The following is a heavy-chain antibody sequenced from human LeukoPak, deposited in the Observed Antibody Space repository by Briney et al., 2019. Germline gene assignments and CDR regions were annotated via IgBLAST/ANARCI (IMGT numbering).Heavy chain of an antibody. CDR3: ARHLGYCVNGVCYLHYMDV. Sequence: PSETLSLTCAVYGGSFSDYYWSWVRQPPGKGLEWMGEIDYTGNTNYNPSLKSRVTMSVDTSKNQFSVSLRSVTAADTAVYYCARHLGYCVNGVCYLHYMDVWGTGTTVTVSS. J-gene: IGHJ6*03. CDR1: GGSFSDYY. D-gene: IGHD2-8*01. V-gene: IGHV4-34*01. CDR2: IDYTGNT.